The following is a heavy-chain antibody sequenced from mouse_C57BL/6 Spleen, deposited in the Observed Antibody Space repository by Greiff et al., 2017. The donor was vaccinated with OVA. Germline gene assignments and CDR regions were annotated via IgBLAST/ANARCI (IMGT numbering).Heavy chain of an antibody. V-gene: IGHV3-6*01. CDR3: AYGSSSGAMDY. CDR1: GYSITSGYY. J-gene: IGHJ4*01. Sequence: ESGPGLVKPSQSLSLTCSVPGYSITSGYYWNWIRQFPGNKLEWMGYISYDGSNNYNPSLKNRISITRDTSKNQFFLKLNSVTTEDTATYYCAYGSSSGAMDYWGQGTSVTVSS. D-gene: IGHD1-1*01. CDR2: ISYDGSN.